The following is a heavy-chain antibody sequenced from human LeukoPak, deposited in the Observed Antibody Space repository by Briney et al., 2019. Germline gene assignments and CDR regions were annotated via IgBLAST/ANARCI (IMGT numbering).Heavy chain of an antibody. Sequence: PGGSLRLSCAPSGFIFSSYGMHWVRQAPGKGLEWVAFIRYDGSIKYYADSVKGRFTISRDNSKNTLYLQLNSLRAEDTAIYYCAGEDYGDLAYWGQGTLVTVSS. CDR1: GFIFSSYG. CDR3: AGEDYGDLAY. J-gene: IGHJ4*02. V-gene: IGHV3-30*02. CDR2: IRYDGSIK. D-gene: IGHD4-17*01.